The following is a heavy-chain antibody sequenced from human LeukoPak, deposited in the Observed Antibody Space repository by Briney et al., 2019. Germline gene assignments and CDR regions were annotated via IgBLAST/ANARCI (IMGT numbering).Heavy chain of an antibody. J-gene: IGHJ4*02. D-gene: IGHD4-11*01. CDR1: GFTFSSYA. V-gene: IGHV3-23*01. CDR2: ISGSGGST. Sequence: PGGSLRLSCAASGFTFSSYAMSWVRQAPGKGLEWVSAISGSGGSTYYADSVKGRFTISRDNSKNTLYLQMNSLRAEDTAVYYCARSSNYVLHLRLYFDYWGQGTLVTVSS. CDR3: ARSSNYVLHLRLYFDY.